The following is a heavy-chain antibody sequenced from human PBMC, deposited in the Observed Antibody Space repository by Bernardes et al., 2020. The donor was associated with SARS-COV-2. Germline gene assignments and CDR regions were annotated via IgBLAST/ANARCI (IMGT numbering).Heavy chain of an antibody. Sequence: GGSLRLSCAASGFTFSSYGMHWVRQAPGKGLEWVAVIWYDGSNKYYADSVKGRFTISRDNSKNTLYLQMNSLRAEDTAVYYCAREGLAMAGTKGLDYWGQGTLVTVSS. CDR1: GFTFSSYG. J-gene: IGHJ4*02. V-gene: IGHV3-33*01. D-gene: IGHD6-19*01. CDR3: AREGLAMAGTKGLDY. CDR2: IWYDGSNK.